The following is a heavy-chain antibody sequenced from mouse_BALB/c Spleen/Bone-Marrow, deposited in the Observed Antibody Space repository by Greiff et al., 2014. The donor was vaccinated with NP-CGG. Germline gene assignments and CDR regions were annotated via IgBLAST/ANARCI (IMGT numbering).Heavy chain of an antibody. Sequence: QVQLQQSGPGLVQPSQSLSITCTVSGFSLTSYGVHWVRQSPGKGLEWLGVIWSGGSTDYNAAFISRLSISKDNSTSQVFFKMNSLQANDTAIYYCARRLRCYAMDYWGQGTPVTVSS. CDR3: ARRLRCYAMDY. CDR2: IWSGGST. V-gene: IGHV2-2*02. J-gene: IGHJ4*01. D-gene: IGHD2-2*01. CDR1: GFSLTSYG.